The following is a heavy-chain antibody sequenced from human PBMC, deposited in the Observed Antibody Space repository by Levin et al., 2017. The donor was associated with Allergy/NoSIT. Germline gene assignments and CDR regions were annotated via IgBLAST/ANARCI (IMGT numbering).Heavy chain of an antibody. CDR3: ARGSSGWYSYTGAFDY. D-gene: IGHD6-19*01. CDR2: IKQDGSDK. CDR1: GFTFSSYW. Sequence: GGSLRLSCAASGFTFSSYWMSWVRQAPGKGLEWVANIKQDGSDKYYVDSVKGRFTISRDNAKNSLYLRMNSLRGEDTALYYCARGSSGWYSYTGAFDYWGQGTLVTVSS. J-gene: IGHJ4*02. V-gene: IGHV3-7*04.